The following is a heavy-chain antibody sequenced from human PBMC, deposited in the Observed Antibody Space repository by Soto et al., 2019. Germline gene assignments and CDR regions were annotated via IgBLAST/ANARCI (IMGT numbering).Heavy chain of an antibody. CDR2: INPSGGST. CDR1: GYTFTSYY. D-gene: IGHD2-21*02. V-gene: IGHV1-46*01. CDR3: ARAETPRVEVVTATEYFQH. Sequence: SVKVSCNASGYTFTSYYMHWVRQAPGQGLAWMGIINPSGGSTSYAQKYQGRVTMTGDTSTSTVYMELSSLTSEDTAVYYCARAETPRVEVVTATEYFQHWRQGTVVTVSS. J-gene: IGHJ1*01.